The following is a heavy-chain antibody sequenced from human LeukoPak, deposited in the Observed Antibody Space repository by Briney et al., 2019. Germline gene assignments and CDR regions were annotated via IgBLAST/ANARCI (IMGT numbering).Heavy chain of an antibody. CDR2: IYYSGST. J-gene: IGHJ6*02. Sequence: PSETLSLTCTVSGGSISSSSYYWGWIRQPPGKGLEWIGYIYYSGSTNYNPSLKSRVTISVDTSKNQFSLKLSSVTAADTAVYYCASSDPLGYFDWWRVNYYYYGMDVWGQGTTVTVSS. CDR3: ASSDPLGYFDWWRVNYYYYGMDV. D-gene: IGHD3-9*01. V-gene: IGHV4-61*05. CDR1: GGSISSSSYY.